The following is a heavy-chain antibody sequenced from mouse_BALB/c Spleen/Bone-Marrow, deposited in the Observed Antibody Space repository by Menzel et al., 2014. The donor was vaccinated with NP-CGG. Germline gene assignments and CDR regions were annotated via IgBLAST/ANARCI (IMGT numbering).Heavy chain of an antibody. J-gene: IGHJ3*01. Sequence: VMLVESGPGLMAPSQSLSITCTVSGFSLTSYGVHWVRQPPGKGLEWLGVIWAGGSTNYNSALMSRLSISKDNSKSQVFLKMNSLQTDDTAMYYCASLHLFAYWGQGTLVTVSA. CDR3: ASLHLFAY. D-gene: IGHD2-1*01. CDR1: GFSLTSYG. V-gene: IGHV2-9*02. CDR2: IWAGGST.